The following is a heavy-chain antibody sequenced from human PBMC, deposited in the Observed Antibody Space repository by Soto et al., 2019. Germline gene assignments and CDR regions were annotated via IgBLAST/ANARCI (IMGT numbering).Heavy chain of an antibody. CDR3: ARRDDYFFFDP. V-gene: IGHV4-39*01. CDR1: GGSISSSSYY. J-gene: IGHJ5*02. Sequence: QLQLQESGPGLVKPSETLSLTCTVSGGSISSSSYYWGWIRQPPGKGLEWIGSIYYSGSTYYNPSLKSRVTIAVDTSKNQFSLKLSSVTAADTAVYYCARRDDYFFFDPWGQGTLVPVSS. CDR2: IYYSGST. D-gene: IGHD4-17*01.